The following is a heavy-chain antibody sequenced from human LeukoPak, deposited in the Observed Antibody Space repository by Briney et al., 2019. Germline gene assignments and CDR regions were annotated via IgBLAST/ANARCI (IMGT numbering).Heavy chain of an antibody. CDR1: GGSFSGYY. D-gene: IGHD6-13*01. CDR2: INHSGST. V-gene: IGHV4-34*01. Sequence: PSETLSLTCAVYGGSFSGYYWSWIRQPPGKGLEWIGEINHSGSTNYNPSLKSRVTISVDTSKNQFSLKLSSVTAADTAVYYCARGEYSSSWYAISRNYYFDYWGQGTLVTVSS. J-gene: IGHJ4*02. CDR3: ARGEYSSSWYAISRNYYFDY.